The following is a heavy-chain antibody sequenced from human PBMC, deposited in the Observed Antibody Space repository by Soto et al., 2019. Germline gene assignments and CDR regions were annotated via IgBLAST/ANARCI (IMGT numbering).Heavy chain of an antibody. D-gene: IGHD3-9*01. Sequence: ASVKVSCKVSGYTLTELSMHWVRQAPGKGLEWMGGFDPEDGETIYAQKFQGRVTMTEDTSTDTAYMELSSLRSEDTAVYYCATPKLRYFDWLLGDDAFDIWGQGTMVTVSS. J-gene: IGHJ3*02. CDR3: ATPKLRYFDWLLGDDAFDI. CDR2: FDPEDGET. CDR1: GYTLTELS. V-gene: IGHV1-24*01.